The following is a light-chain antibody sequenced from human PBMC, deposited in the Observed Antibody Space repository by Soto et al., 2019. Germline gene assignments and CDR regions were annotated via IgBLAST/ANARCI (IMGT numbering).Light chain of an antibody. V-gene: IGKV1-17*01. CDR2: ATS. Sequence: DIQMTQSPSSLSASVGDRVILTCRASQGIRSDLAWYQQKPGKAPKRLTYATSRLQSGVPSRFSGHGSGTDFTLTISSLQPEDFATYYCLQHSSYPLTFGQGTKLEIK. J-gene: IGKJ2*01. CDR1: QGIRSD. CDR3: LQHSSYPLT.